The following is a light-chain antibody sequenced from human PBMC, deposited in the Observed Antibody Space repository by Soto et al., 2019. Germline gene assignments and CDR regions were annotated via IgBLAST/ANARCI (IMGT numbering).Light chain of an antibody. CDR2: DAS. V-gene: IGKV1-33*01. J-gene: IGKJ5*01. Sequence: DVQMTQSPSSLSASVGDRVTITCQASQDIRNYLNWYQQKPGNAPKLLISDASSLKPAAPSRFRGSGSGTDFTFTITSLQPEDFAIYFCHQYDQLPITFGQGTRLDIK. CDR3: HQYDQLPIT. CDR1: QDIRNY.